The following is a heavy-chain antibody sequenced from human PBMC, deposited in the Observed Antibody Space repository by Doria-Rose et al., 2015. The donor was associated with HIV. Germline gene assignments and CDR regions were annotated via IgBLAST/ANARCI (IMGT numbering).Heavy chain of an antibody. CDR1: GDSVARGTPY. Sequence: QVQLQESGPGLVKPSETLSLTCTVSGDSVARGTPYWVWNRQNPGSGLEWIGTIYYSGTNYYNPSIRGRFNISLHTSKNQYSLKLISVTAADTGVYYCAKQAVNWFDPWGQGTLVTVSS. V-gene: IGHV4-39*01. CDR3: AKQAVNWFDP. CDR2: IYYSGTN. D-gene: IGHD6-25*01. J-gene: IGHJ5*02.